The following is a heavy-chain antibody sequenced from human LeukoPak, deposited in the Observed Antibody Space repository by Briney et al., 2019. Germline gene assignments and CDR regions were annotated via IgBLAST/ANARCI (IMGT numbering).Heavy chain of an antibody. CDR1: GLTFTSYS. V-gene: IGHV3-23*01. Sequence: GGSLRLSCAASGLTFTSYSMNWVRQAPGKGLEWVSTISGGGGSTYYADSVKGRFTISRDNSGNTLFLQMNSLRVEDTAVYYCAKDQGSGHGAYTWGTFDYWGPETLVTVSS. J-gene: IGHJ4*01. D-gene: IGHD3-16*01. CDR2: ISGGGGST. CDR3: AKDQGSGHGAYTWGTFDY.